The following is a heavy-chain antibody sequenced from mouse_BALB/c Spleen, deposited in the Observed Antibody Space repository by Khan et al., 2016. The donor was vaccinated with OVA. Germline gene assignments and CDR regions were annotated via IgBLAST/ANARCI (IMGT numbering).Heavy chain of an antibody. V-gene: IGHV3-2*02. Sequence: VQLKESGPGLVKPSQSLSLTCTVTSYSITSGYGWNWIRQFPGNKLEWMGNISYSGSTNYNPSLKSRISITRDTSKNQFFLQLNSVTTEDTATYYCARTARIKYWGQGTTLTVSS. CDR2: ISYSGST. J-gene: IGHJ2*01. D-gene: IGHD1-2*01. CDR1: SYSITSGYG. CDR3: ARTARIKY.